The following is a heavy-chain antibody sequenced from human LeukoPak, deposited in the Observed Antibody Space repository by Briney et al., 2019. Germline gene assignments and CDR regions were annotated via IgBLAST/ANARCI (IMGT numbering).Heavy chain of an antibody. CDR2: IYSSGST. D-gene: IGHD3-22*01. Sequence: TSETLSLTCTVSGGSISSYSDYWGWIRQPPGKGLEWIGSIYSSGSTYYNPSLKSRVTISVDTSKNRFSLNLTSATAAGTAVYYCARSGYYYDFDYWGQGTLVTVSS. CDR3: ARSGYYYDFDY. J-gene: IGHJ4*02. CDR1: GGSISSYSDY. V-gene: IGHV4-39*01.